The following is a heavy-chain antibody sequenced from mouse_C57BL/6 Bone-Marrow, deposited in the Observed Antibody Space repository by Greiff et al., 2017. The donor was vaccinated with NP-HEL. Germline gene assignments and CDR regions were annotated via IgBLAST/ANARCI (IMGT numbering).Heavy chain of an antibody. CDR2: IDPSDSYT. CDR3: ARVRQLRLLTGFAY. J-gene: IGHJ3*01. V-gene: IGHV1-59*01. D-gene: IGHD3-2*02. Sequence: QVQLQQPGAELVRPGPSVKLSCKASGYTFTSYWMHWVKQRPGQGLEWIGVIDPSDSYTNYNQKFKGKATLTVDTSSSTAYMQLSSLTSEDSAVYYCARVRQLRLLTGFAYWGQGTLVTVSA. CDR1: GYTFTSYW.